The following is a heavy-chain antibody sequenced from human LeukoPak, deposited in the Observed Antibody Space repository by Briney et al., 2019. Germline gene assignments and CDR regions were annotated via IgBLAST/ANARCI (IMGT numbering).Heavy chain of an antibody. V-gene: IGHV1-2*02. J-gene: IGHJ4*02. CDR2: INPNSGGT. CDR3: ARGGSSLNYFDY. CDR1: GYTFTGYY. D-gene: IGHD6-13*01. Sequence: ASVKVSCKASGYTFTGYYMHWVRQAPGQGLEWMGWINPNSGGTNYAQKFQGRVTMTGDASISTAYMELSRLRSDDTAVYYCARGGSSLNYFDYWGQGTLVTVSS.